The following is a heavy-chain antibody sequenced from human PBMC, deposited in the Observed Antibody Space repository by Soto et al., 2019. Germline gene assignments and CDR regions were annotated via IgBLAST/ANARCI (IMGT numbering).Heavy chain of an antibody. Sequence: QVQLVQSGAEVKKPGASVKVSCKASGYTFTSYAMHWVRQAPGQRLEWMGWINAGNGNTKYSQKFQGRVTITRDTSASTAYMALSSLRSEDTAVYYCARDYYDSSGYYATHFNDAFDIWGQGTMVTVSS. CDR2: INAGNGNT. V-gene: IGHV1-3*01. J-gene: IGHJ3*02. CDR1: GYTFTSYA. D-gene: IGHD3-22*01. CDR3: ARDYYDSSGYYATHFNDAFDI.